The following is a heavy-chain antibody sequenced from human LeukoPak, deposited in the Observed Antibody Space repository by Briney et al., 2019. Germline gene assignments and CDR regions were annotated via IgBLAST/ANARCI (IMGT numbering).Heavy chain of an antibody. CDR3: ARGLRGSSWYDNYFDS. V-gene: IGHV5-51*01. Sequence: GESLKISCKGSGYRFSSYWIGWVRQMPGKGLEWMGIINPGDSDTRYSPSFQGQVTVSADKFISTAYLQWSSLQASDTAMYYCARGLRGSSWYDNYFDSWGQGTLVTVSS. CDR1: GYRFSSYW. D-gene: IGHD6-13*01. CDR2: INPGDSDT. J-gene: IGHJ4*02.